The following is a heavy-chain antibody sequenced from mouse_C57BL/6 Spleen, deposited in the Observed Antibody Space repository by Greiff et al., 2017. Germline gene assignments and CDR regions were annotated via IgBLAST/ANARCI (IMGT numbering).Heavy chain of an antibody. D-gene: IGHD2-13*01. CDR1: GFTFSSYG. V-gene: IGHV5-6*01. Sequence: EVHLVESGGDLVKPGGSLKLSCAASGFTFSSYGMSWVRQTPDKRLEWVATISSGGSYTYYPDSVKGRFTISRDNAKNTLYLQMSSLKSEDTAMYYCARDYGDLYYAMDYWGQGTSVTVSS. CDR2: ISSGGSYT. J-gene: IGHJ4*01. CDR3: ARDYGDLYYAMDY.